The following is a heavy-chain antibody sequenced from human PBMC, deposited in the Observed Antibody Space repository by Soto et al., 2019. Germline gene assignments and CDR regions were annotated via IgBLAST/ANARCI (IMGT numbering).Heavy chain of an antibody. J-gene: IGHJ3*02. CDR3: ARGLLFAGRLRFLEWPTNTNAFDI. CDR2: IDPSDSYT. Sequence: PGESLKISCKGSGYSFTSYWISWVRQMPGKGLEWMGRIDPSDSYTNYSPSFQGHVTISADKSISTAYLQWSSLKASDTAMYYCARGLLFAGRLRFLEWPTNTNAFDIWGQGTMVTVSS. D-gene: IGHD3-3*01. V-gene: IGHV5-10-1*01. CDR1: GYSFTSYW.